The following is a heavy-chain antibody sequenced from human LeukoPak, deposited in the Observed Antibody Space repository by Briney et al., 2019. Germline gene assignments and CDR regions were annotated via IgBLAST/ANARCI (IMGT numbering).Heavy chain of an antibody. CDR3: ARDESGDNDAFDI. CDR2: ISGSSNYI. D-gene: IGHD2-21*01. J-gene: IGHJ3*02. V-gene: IGHV3-21*01. CDR1: GFTISDYT. Sequence: GGSLRLSCAASGFTISDYTMNWVRLAPGKELEWVSSISGSSNYIYYADSVKGRFTISRGNAKNSLYLQMNSLRVEDTAVYYCARDESGDNDAFDIWGQGTMVTVSS.